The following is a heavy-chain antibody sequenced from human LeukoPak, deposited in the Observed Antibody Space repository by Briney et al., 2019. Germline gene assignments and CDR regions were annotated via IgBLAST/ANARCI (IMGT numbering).Heavy chain of an antibody. J-gene: IGHJ5*02. Sequence: SETLSLTCTVSGGSISSYYWSWIRQPPGKGLEWIGYIYYSGSTNYNPSLKSRVTISVDTSKNQFSLKLSSVTAADTAVYYCARSGSKHNWFDPWGQGTLVTVSS. D-gene: IGHD1-26*01. CDR3: ARSGSKHNWFDP. CDR1: GGSISSYY. CDR2: IYYSGST. V-gene: IGHV4-59*01.